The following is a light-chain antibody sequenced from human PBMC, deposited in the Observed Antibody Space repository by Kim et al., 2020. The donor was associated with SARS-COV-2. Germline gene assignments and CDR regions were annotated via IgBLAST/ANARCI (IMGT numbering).Light chain of an antibody. Sequence: PEKTARVSCGGNSIGSKSVHWYQKKSGQAPVLVIYNDSDRPSGIPERFSGSNSGNTATLTISRVEAGDEADYYCQVWDSSSDHRVVFGGGTKVTVL. CDR1: SIGSKS. J-gene: IGLJ2*01. CDR2: NDS. V-gene: IGLV3-21*04. CDR3: QVWDSSSDHRVV.